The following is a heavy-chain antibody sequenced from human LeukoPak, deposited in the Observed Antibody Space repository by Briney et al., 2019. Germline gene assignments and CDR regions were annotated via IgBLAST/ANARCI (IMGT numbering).Heavy chain of an antibody. Sequence: ASVKVPCKASGYTFTSYGITWVRQAPGQGLEWMGWISAYSGKTNYAQKLQGRVTMTTDTSTSTAYMELRSLRSDDTAVYYCARRLDYYDISGYHTLDYWGQGTLVTVSS. V-gene: IGHV1-18*01. J-gene: IGHJ4*02. CDR3: ARRLDYYDISGYHTLDY. D-gene: IGHD3-22*01. CDR2: ISAYSGKT. CDR1: GYTFTSYG.